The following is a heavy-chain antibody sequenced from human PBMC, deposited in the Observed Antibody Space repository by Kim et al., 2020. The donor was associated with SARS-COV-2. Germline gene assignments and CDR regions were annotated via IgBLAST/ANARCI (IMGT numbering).Heavy chain of an antibody. D-gene: IGHD5-12*01. Sequence: TYYTDSVKGRFTISRDNSKNTLDLQMNSLRAEDTAVYYCAKGGWLRQFDYWGQGTLVTVSS. CDR2: T. J-gene: IGHJ4*02. V-gene: IGHV3-23*01. CDR3: AKGGWLRQFDY.